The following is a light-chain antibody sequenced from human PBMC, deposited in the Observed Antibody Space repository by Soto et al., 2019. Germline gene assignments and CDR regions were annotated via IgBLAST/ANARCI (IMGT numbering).Light chain of an antibody. J-gene: IGKJ1*01. CDR3: QQYDGSLWT. CDR2: GAS. Sequence: EIVLTQSPGTLSLSPGERATLSCRASQSVSSSYLAWYQQKPGQAPRLLIFGASNRATGIPDSFSGGGSGTDFTLTISRLEPEDFAVYYCQQYDGSLWTFGQGTKVEIK. V-gene: IGKV3-20*01. CDR1: QSVSSSY.